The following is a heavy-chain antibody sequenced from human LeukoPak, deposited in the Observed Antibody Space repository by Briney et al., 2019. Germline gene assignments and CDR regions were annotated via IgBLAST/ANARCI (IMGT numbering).Heavy chain of an antibody. J-gene: IGHJ6*02. V-gene: IGHV4-59*01. Sequence: SETLSLTCSVSGGSISSYYWSWIRQPPGKGLEWIGYIYHSGSTYYNPSLKSRVTISLDTSKNQLSLKLSSVTAADTAVYYCARGNSGYSGYYYYGMDVWGQGTTVTVSS. CDR3: ARGNSGYSGYYYYGMDV. D-gene: IGHD5-12*01. CDR1: GGSISSYY. CDR2: IYHSGST.